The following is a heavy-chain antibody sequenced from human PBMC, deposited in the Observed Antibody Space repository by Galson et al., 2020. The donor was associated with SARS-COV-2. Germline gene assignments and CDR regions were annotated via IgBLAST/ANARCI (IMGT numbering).Heavy chain of an antibody. CDR2: IKQDGSEK. CDR1: GFTFSSYW. J-gene: IGHJ3*02. CDR3: ARDMNYYDSSGYYFHAFDI. Sequence: GGSLRLSCAASGFTFSSYWMSWVRQAPGKGLEWVANIKQDGSEKYYVDSVKGRFTISRDNAKNSLYLQMNSLRAEDTAVYYCARDMNYYDSSGYYFHAFDIWGQGTMVTVSS. D-gene: IGHD3-22*01. V-gene: IGHV3-7*01.